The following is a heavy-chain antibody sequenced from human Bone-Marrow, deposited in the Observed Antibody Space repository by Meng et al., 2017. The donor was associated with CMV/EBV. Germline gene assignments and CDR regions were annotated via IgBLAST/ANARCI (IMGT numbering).Heavy chain of an antibody. D-gene: IGHD3-10*01. CDR3: ASEEGSGRAPFDY. CDR2: IYSGGST. J-gene: IGHJ4*02. V-gene: IGHV3-53*01. Sequence: GGSLRLSCAASGFTVSSNYMSWVRQAPGKGLEWVSVIYSGGSTYYADSVKGRFTISRDNSKNTLYLQMNSLRAEDTAVYYCASEEGSGRAPFDYWGQGTLVTVSS. CDR1: GFTVSSNY.